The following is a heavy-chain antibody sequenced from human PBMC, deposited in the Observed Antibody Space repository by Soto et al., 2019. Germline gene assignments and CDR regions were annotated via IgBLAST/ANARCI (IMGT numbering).Heavy chain of an antibody. CDR2: IYYSGST. D-gene: IGHD6-13*01. CDR3: ARQLGTGYSSSWYPTSAWFDP. J-gene: IGHJ5*02. V-gene: IGHV4-30-4*02. CDR1: GGSISSGDYY. Sequence: SDTLSLTCTVSGGSISSGDYYWSWIRQPPGKGLEWIGYIYYSGSTYYNPSLKSRVTISVDTSKNQFSLKLSSVTAADTAVYYCARQLGTGYSSSWYPTSAWFDPWGQGTLVTVSS.